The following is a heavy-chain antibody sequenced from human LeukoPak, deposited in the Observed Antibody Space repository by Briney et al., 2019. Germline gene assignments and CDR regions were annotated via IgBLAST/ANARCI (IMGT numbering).Heavy chain of an antibody. D-gene: IGHD7-27*01. V-gene: IGHV4-34*01. CDR2: INHSGST. Sequence: SETLSLTCAVYGGSFSGYYWSWIRQPPGKGLEWIGEINHSGSTNYNPSLKSRVTISVDTSKNQFSLKLSSVTAADTAVHYCARRELGIYYFDYWGQGTLVTVSS. J-gene: IGHJ4*02. CDR1: GGSFSGYY. CDR3: ARRELGIYYFDY.